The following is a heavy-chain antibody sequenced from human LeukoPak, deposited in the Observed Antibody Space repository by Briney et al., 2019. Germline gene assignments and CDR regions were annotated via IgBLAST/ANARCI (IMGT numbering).Heavy chain of an antibody. Sequence: PGGSLRLSCAASGFSFSGHYMSWIRQAPGKGLEWISYITNSGEFVNYADSVKGRFTISRDNAKNSLYLQMNSLRAEDTAVYYCAREARATPDYWGQGTPVTVSS. V-gene: IGHV3-11*01. CDR1: GFSFSGHY. CDR2: ITNSGEFV. D-gene: IGHD1-26*01. CDR3: AREARATPDY. J-gene: IGHJ4*02.